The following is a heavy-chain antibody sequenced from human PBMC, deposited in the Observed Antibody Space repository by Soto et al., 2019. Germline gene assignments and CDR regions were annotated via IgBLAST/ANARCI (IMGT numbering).Heavy chain of an antibody. CDR2: VCPGGRT. CDR1: GGSFNNYC. V-gene: IGHV4-34*02. D-gene: IGHD3-10*01. J-gene: IGHJ5*02. CDR3: ARGDYGQYDAYNWFDP. Sequence: QVRLQPWGAGLVRPSETLSLTCAVYGGSFNNYCWSWIRQPPGKGLEWIGEVCPGGRTNYSPTLKREVSIAVEGSKNQFALRLTSVTVADTAVYYCARGDYGQYDAYNWFDPWGQGNLVIVAS.